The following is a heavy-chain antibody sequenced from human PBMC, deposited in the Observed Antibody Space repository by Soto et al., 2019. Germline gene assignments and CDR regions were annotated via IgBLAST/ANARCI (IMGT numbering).Heavy chain of an antibody. CDR1: GGSISSYY. CDR3: ARAMNYDILTGYHTRWDWFDP. Sequence: SETLSLTCTVSGGSISSYYWSWIRQPPGKGLEWIGYIYYSGSTNYNPSLKSRVTISVDTSKNQFSLKLSSVTAADTAVYYCARAMNYDILTGYHTRWDWFDPWGQGTLVTVSS. V-gene: IGHV4-59*01. D-gene: IGHD3-9*01. J-gene: IGHJ5*02. CDR2: IYYSGST.